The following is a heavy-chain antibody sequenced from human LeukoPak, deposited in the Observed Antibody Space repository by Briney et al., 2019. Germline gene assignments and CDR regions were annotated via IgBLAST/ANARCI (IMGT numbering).Heavy chain of an antibody. J-gene: IGHJ4*02. Sequence: PGGSLRLSCAASGFTFSSYGMHWVRQAPGKGLEWVAFIRYDGSNKYYADSVKGRFTISRDNSKNTLYLQMNSLRAEDTAVYYCAKDTSRGYSYGLIDYWGQGTLVTVSS. CDR1: GFTFSSYG. V-gene: IGHV3-30*02. D-gene: IGHD5-18*01. CDR3: AKDTSRGYSYGLIDY. CDR2: IRYDGSNK.